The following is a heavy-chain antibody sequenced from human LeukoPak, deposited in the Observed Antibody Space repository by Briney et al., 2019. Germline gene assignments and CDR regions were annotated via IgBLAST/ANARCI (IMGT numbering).Heavy chain of an antibody. CDR1: GGSISSGGYS. Sequence: SETLSLTCAVSGGSISSGGYSWSWIRQPPGKGLEWIGYIYYTGRTSYNPSLESRVIISVDTSKSQFSLRLTSVTAADTAIYYCASLSHCSTSSCFDYWGRGTLVTVSS. D-gene: IGHD2-2*01. J-gene: IGHJ4*02. CDR3: ASLSHCSTSSCFDY. V-gene: IGHV4-61*08. CDR2: IYYTGRT.